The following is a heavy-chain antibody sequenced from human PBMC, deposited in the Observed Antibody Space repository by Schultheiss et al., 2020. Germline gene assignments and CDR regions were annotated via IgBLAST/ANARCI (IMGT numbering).Heavy chain of an antibody. CDR3: AKGGGLGRGDY. Sequence: GGSLRLSCAASGFTFSSYSMNWVRQAPGKGLEWASAISGSGGSTYYADSVKGRFTISRDNSKNTLYLQMNSLRAEDTAVYYCAKGGGLGRGDYWGQGTLVTVSS. CDR2: ISGSGGST. D-gene: IGHD7-27*01. CDR1: GFTFSSYS. J-gene: IGHJ4*02. V-gene: IGHV3-23*01.